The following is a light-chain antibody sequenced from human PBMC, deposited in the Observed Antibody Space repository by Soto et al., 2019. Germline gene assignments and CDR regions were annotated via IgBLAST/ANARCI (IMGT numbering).Light chain of an antibody. CDR2: GAS. CDR3: QKFGSSPT. V-gene: IGKV3-20*01. Sequence: DIVLTQSPGTLSLSPGEGATLTCRASQSVRDNYVAWYQQKPGQAPRLLLYGASSRATGIPHRFSGSGSGTDFTLTISRLEPEDFAVYYCQKFGSSPTFGQGTKVDIK. CDR1: QSVRDNY. J-gene: IGKJ1*01.